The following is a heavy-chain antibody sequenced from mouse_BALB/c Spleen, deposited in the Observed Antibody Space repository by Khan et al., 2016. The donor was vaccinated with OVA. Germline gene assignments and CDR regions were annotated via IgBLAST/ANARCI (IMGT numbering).Heavy chain of an antibody. CDR3: ARVYYRYDEGYWYFDV. D-gene: IGHD2-14*01. CDR1: GFTFSGYG. J-gene: IGHJ1*01. V-gene: IGHV5-6-3*01. CDR2: INSNGGTS. Sequence: EVELVESGGGLVQPGGSLKLSCAASGFTFSGYGMSWVRQTPDKRLELVATINSNGGTSYYPDSVKGRFTISRDNAKNTLHLQMSSLKSEDTAMYYCARVYYRYDEGYWYFDVCGAGTTVTVSS.